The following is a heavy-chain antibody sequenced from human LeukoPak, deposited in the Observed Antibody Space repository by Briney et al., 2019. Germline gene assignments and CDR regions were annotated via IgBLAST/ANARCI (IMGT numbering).Heavy chain of an antibody. V-gene: IGHV4-38-2*01. CDR3: AGGLRWLQSKRGFDY. Sequence: PSETLSLTCAVSGYSISSGYYWGWIRQPPGKGLEWIGSIYHSGSTYYNPSLKSRVTISVDTSKNQFSLKLSSVTAADTAVYYCAGGLRWLQSKRGFDYWGQGTLVTVSS. J-gene: IGHJ4*02. D-gene: IGHD5-24*01. CDR2: IYHSGST. CDR1: GYSISSGYY.